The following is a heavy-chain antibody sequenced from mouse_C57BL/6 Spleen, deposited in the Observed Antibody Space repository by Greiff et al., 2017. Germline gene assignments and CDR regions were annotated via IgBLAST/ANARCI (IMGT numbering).Heavy chain of an antibody. CDR1: GYTFTDYN. Sequence: EVQLQQSGPELVKPGASVKMSCKASGYTFTDYNMHWVKQSHGKSLEWIGYINPNNGGTSYNQKFKGQATLTVNKSSSTAYMELRSLTSEDSAVYYCARGDYYGSSYWYFDVWGTGTTVTVSS. CDR2: INPNNGGT. V-gene: IGHV1-22*01. CDR3: ARGDYYGSSYWYFDV. D-gene: IGHD1-1*01. J-gene: IGHJ1*03.